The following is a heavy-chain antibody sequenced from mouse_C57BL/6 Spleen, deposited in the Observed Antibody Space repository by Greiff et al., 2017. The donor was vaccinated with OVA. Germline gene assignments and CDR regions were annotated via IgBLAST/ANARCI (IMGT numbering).Heavy chain of an antibody. CDR1: GYAFSSSW. CDR2: IYPGDGDT. Sequence: QVQLQQSGPELVKPGASVKISCKASGYAFSSSWMNWVKQRPGKGLEWIGRIYPGDGDTNYNGKFKGKATLTADKSSSTAYMQLSSLTSEDSAVYFCARLGQYYFDYWGQGTTLTVSS. J-gene: IGHJ2*01. V-gene: IGHV1-82*01. D-gene: IGHD3-3*01. CDR3: ARLGQYYFDY.